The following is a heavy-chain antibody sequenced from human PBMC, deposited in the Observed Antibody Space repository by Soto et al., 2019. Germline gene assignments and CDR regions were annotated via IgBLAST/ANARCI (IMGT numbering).Heavy chain of an antibody. D-gene: IGHD3-3*01. J-gene: IGHJ3*02. Sequence: GGSLRLSCAASGFTFSSYWMSWVRQAPGKGLEWVANIKQDGSEKYYVDSVKGRFTISRDNAKNSLYLQMSSLRAEDTAVYYCARIFFGSLDAFDIWGQGTMVTVSS. CDR3: ARIFFGSLDAFDI. V-gene: IGHV3-7*01. CDR2: IKQDGSEK. CDR1: GFTFSSYW.